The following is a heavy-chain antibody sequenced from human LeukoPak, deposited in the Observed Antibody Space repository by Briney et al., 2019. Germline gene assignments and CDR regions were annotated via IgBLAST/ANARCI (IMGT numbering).Heavy chain of an antibody. CDR3: ARGSYDVLTGYSTFGEY. Sequence: SETLSLTCTVSGGSISGSSYYWGWIRQPPGKGLEWIGSIYYSGSTYYNPSLKSRVTVSLDTSKSQFSLKLSSVTAADTAVYYCARGSYDVLTGYSTFGEYWGQGTLLTVSS. D-gene: IGHD3-9*01. V-gene: IGHV4-39*01. CDR2: IYYSGST. J-gene: IGHJ4*02. CDR1: GGSISGSSYY.